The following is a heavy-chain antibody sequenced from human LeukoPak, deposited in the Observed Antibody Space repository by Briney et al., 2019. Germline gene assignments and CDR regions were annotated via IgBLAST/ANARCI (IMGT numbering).Heavy chain of an antibody. CDR1: GGSISSYY. CDR2: IFYSGST. CDR3: ARRPTYNGMDV. V-gene: IGHV4-59*08. Sequence: SETLSLTRTVSGGSISSYYWSWIRQPPGKGPEWIGYIFYSGSTNYNPSLKSRVTISVDTSKNQFSLKLSSVTAADTAVYYCARRPTYNGMDVWGQGTTVTVSS. J-gene: IGHJ6*02.